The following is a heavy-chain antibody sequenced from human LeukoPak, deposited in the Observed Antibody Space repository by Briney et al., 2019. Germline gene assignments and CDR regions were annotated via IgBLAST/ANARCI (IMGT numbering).Heavy chain of an antibody. Sequence: GGTLRLSCAASGFTFSTYGMSWVRQAPGKGLEWVSAISGSGGSTYYADSMKGRFTISRDNSKNTLHLQMNSLRAEDTAVYYCAGRGSGSYFDYWGQGTLVTVSS. CDR3: AGRGSGSYFDY. D-gene: IGHD3-10*01. CDR1: GFTFSTYG. CDR2: ISGSGGST. J-gene: IGHJ4*02. V-gene: IGHV3-23*01.